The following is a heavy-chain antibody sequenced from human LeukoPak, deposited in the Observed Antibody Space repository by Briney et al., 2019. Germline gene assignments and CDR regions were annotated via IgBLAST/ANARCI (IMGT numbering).Heavy chain of an antibody. CDR3: ARGKVGPFDI. CDR2: IYHSGST. J-gene: IGHJ3*02. Sequence: PSHTLSLTCAVSGGSISSGGHSWSWIRQPPGKGLEWIGHIYHSGSTYYDPSLKSRVTMSVDRSKNQFSLKLNSVTAADTAAYFCARGKVGPFDIWGQGTMVTVSS. V-gene: IGHV4-30-2*01. CDR1: GGSISSGGHS.